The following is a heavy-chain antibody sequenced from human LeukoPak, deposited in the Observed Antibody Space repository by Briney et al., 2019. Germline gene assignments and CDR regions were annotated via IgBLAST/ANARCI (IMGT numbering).Heavy chain of an antibody. V-gene: IGHV3-7*03. D-gene: IGHD3-3*01. CDR2: IKQDGSEK. CDR3: AKLPNYDFWSGYLSSDY. J-gene: IGHJ4*02. CDR1: GFTFSSYW. Sequence: TGGSLRLSCAASGFTFSSYWMSWVRQAPGKGLEWVANIKQDGSEKYYVDSVKGRFTISRDNAKNSLYLQMNSLRAEDTAVYYCAKLPNYDFWSGYLSSDYWGQGTLVTVSS.